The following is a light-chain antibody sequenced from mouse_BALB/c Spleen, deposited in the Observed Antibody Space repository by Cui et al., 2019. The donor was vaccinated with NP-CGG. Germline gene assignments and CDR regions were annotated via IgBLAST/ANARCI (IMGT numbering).Light chain of an antibody. CDR3: ALWYSNHWV. Sequence: QAVVTQESALTTSPGETVTLTCRSSIGAVTTSNYANWVQEKPDHLFTGLIGGTNNRAPGVPARFSGSLIGDKAALTITEAQTEDEAIYFCALWYSNHWVFGGGTTLTVL. V-gene: IGLV1*01. CDR2: GTN. CDR1: IGAVTTSNY. J-gene: IGLJ1*01.